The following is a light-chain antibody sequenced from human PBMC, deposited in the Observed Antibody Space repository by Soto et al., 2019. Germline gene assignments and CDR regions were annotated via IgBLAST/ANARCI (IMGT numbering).Light chain of an antibody. CDR2: EVT. J-gene: IGLJ1*01. CDR1: SSDVGGYNH. CDR3: SSYASSSSYV. V-gene: IGLV2-14*01. Sequence: ALTEPASVPGSPGQSSTISCTGTSSDVGGYNHVSWYQIHPGKAPKLIIYEVTSRPSGVSYRFSGSKYGNSASLTISGLQAEAEADYYCSSYASSSSYVFGGGTKVTVL.